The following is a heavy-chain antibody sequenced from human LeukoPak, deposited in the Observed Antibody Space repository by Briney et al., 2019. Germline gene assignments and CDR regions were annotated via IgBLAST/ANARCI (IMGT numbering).Heavy chain of an antibody. J-gene: IGHJ6*03. CDR2: IYYSGST. CDR3: ARVPHPDYYDSSGYGSYYMDV. CDR1: GGSISSSSYY. D-gene: IGHD3-22*01. Sequence: SETLSLTCTVSGGSISSSSYYWGWIRQPPGKGLEWIGSIYYSGSTYYNPSLKSRVTISVDTSKNQFSLKLSSVTAADTAVYYCARVPHPDYYDSSGYGSYYMDVWSKGTTVTVSS. V-gene: IGHV4-39*07.